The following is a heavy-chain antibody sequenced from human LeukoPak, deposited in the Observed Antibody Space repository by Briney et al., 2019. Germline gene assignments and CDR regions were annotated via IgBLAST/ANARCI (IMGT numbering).Heavy chain of an antibody. CDR1: GFTFSSYN. Sequence: QPGGSLRLSCAASGFTFSSYNMNWVRQAPGKGLEWVSYISSSGDAVYYADSVKGRFTISRDNAKNSLSLQMNSLRADDTAVYYCARDRQMIYWGQGTLVTVSS. J-gene: IGHJ4*02. CDR2: ISSSGDAV. CDR3: ARDRQMIY. D-gene: IGHD3-16*01. V-gene: IGHV3-48*04.